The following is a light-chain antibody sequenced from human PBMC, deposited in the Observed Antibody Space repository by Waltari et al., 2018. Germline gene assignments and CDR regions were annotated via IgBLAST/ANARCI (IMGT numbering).Light chain of an antibody. Sequence: IQMTQSPSSLSASVGDRVTITCRASQSLSSYLNWYQQKPGKAPKLLIFAASSLQSGVPLRFSGSGSGTDFTLTISTLQPEDFATYYCQQSYNTPPTFGQGTKVEIK. CDR3: QQSYNTPPT. CDR2: AAS. J-gene: IGKJ1*01. CDR1: QSLSSY. V-gene: IGKV1-39*01.